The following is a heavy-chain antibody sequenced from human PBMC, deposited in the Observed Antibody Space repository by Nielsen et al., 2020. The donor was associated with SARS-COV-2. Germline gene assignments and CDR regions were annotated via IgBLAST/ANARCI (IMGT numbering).Heavy chain of an antibody. D-gene: IGHD3-22*01. V-gene: IGHV3-30-3*01. CDR1: GFTFSSYA. J-gene: IGHJ4*02. CDR2: ISYDGSNK. CDR3: ASGGYYDSSGYSDY. Sequence: GESLKISCAASGFTFSSYAFHWVRQAPGKGLEWVAVISYDGSNKYYADSVKGRFTISRDNSKNTLYLQMNSLRAEDTAVYYCASGGYYDSSGYSDYWGQGTLVTVSS.